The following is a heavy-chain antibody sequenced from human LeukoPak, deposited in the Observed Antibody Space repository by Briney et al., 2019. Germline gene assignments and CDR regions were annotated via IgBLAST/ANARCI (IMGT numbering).Heavy chain of an antibody. CDR2: IYCGDSDT. D-gene: IGHD3-3*01. CDR3: ARSKSYYYNGMDV. V-gene: IGHV5-51*01. CDR1: GDSFTNYW. Sequence: GESLKISCKDSGDSFTNYWIGWVRQMPGKGLEWMGIIYCGDSDTRYSPSFQGQVTISADKSISTAYLQWSSLKASDTAMYYCARSKSYYYNGMDVWGHGTTVTVSS. J-gene: IGHJ6*02.